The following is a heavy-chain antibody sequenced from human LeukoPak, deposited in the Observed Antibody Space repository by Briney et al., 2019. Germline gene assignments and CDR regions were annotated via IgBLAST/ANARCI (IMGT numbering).Heavy chain of an antibody. CDR3: ARHKGGQLLIFDP. CDR2: IYPGDSDT. V-gene: IGHV5-51*01. CDR1: GYSFTSYW. Sequence: GESLKISCKGSGYSFTSYWIGWVRQMPGKGLEWMGIIYPGDSDTRYSPSFQGQVTISADKYTSTAYLQWSSLKASDTAMYYCARHKGGQLLIFDPWGQGTLVTVSS. J-gene: IGHJ5*02. D-gene: IGHD2-2*01.